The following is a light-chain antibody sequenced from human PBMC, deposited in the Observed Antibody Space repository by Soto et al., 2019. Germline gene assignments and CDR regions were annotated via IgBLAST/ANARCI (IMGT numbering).Light chain of an antibody. CDR1: HSVGSD. V-gene: IGKV3-11*01. CDR3: QHRSNWPLT. CDR2: DAS. Sequence: ELVLTQSPATLSLSEGERSPISCRASHSVGSDLAWYRQKPGQAPRLLIYDASNRATGIPARFSGSGSGTDFTLTISSLEPEDFAIYYCQHRSNWPLTFGGGTKVDNK. J-gene: IGKJ4*01.